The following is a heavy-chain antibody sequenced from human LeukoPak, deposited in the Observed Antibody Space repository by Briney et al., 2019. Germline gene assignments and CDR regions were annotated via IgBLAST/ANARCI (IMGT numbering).Heavy chain of an antibody. J-gene: IGHJ4*02. D-gene: IGHD3-22*01. CDR2: ISAGGGST. V-gene: IGHV3-23*01. Sequence: GGSLRLSCAASGFTFSNLAMSWVRQAPGKGLEWGSGISAGGGSTYYADSVKGRFTISRDNSKNTLYLQMNSLRAEDTAVYYCAKQSVEASGYYYGSFDYWGQGTLVTVSS. CDR1: GFTFSNLA. CDR3: AKQSVEASGYYYGSFDY.